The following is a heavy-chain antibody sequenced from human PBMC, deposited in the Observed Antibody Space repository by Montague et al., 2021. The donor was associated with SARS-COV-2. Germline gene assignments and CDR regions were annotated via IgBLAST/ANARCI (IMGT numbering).Heavy chain of an antibody. CDR2: ISGRGSYT. J-gene: IGHJ4*02. Sequence: SLRLSCAASGFTFSDYYMSWIRQAPGKGLEWVSYISGRGSYTDYXDSXKGRFTISRDNARKSLYLEMNSLRAEDTAVYYCARLVGVESNRRDYFNYWGQGTLVTASS. CDR3: ARLVGVESNRRDYFNY. V-gene: IGHV3-11*03. D-gene: IGHD1-14*01. CDR1: GFTFSDYY.